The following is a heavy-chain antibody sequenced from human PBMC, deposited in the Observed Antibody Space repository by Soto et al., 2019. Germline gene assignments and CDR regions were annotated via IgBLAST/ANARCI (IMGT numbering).Heavy chain of an antibody. CDR2: IIPIFGTA. J-gene: IGHJ6*02. D-gene: IGHD2-15*01. V-gene: IGHV1-69*01. Sequence: QVQLVQSGAEVKKPGSSVKVSCKAPGGTFSSYAISWVRQAPGQGFEWMGGIIPIFGTAKYAQKFQGRVTITADESTSTGYMELSSLRSEDTAVYYCARSQGGSSSLDIYYYYYYGMDVWGQGTTVTVYS. CDR3: ARSQGGSSSLDIYYYYYYGMDV. CDR1: GGTFSSYA.